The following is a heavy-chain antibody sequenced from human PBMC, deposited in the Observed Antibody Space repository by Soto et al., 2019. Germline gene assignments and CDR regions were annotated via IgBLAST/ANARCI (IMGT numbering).Heavy chain of an antibody. Sequence: QVQLVQSGAEVKKPGASVKVSCKASGYTFTGYYMHWVRQAPGQGLEWMGWINPNSGGTNYAQKFQGRVTMTRDTSISTAYMELGRLRSDDTAVYYCARELNCSSTSCLSDYYYGMDVWGQGTTVTVSS. V-gene: IGHV1-2*02. J-gene: IGHJ6*02. CDR2: INPNSGGT. D-gene: IGHD2-2*01. CDR3: ARELNCSSTSCLSDYYYGMDV. CDR1: GYTFTGYY.